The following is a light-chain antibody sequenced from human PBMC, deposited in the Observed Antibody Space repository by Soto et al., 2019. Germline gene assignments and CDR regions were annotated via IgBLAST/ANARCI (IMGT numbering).Light chain of an antibody. CDR1: QSVSSN. J-gene: IGKJ5*01. CDR2: GAS. Sequence: EIVMTQSPATLSVSPGERATLSCRANQSVSSNLAWYQQKPGQAPRLLIYGASTRATGIPAGFSGSGSGTEFTLTISSLQSEDFAVYYCQQYNNWPRTFGQGTRREIK. V-gene: IGKV3-15*01. CDR3: QQYNNWPRT.